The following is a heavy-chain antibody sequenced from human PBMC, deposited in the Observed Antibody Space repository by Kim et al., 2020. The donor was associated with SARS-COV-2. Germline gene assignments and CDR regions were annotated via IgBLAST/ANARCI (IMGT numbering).Heavy chain of an antibody. CDR3: ARGGDVVVVAATFDY. V-gene: IGHV1-3*01. D-gene: IGHD2-15*01. J-gene: IGHJ4*02. Sequence: KFQGRVTITRDTSASTAYMELSSLRSEDTAVYYWARGGDVVVVAATFDYWGQGTLVTVSS.